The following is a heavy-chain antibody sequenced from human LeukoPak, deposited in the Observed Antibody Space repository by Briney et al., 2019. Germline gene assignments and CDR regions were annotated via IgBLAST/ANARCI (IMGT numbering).Heavy chain of an antibody. J-gene: IGHJ4*02. Sequence: GRSLRLSCAASGFTFSSYAMHWVRQAPGKGLEWVAVISYDGSNKYYADSVKGRFTISRDNSKNTLYLQINSLRAEDTAVYYCASGSYSTADYWGQGTLVTVSS. D-gene: IGHD1-26*01. CDR1: GFTFSSYA. CDR3: ASGSYSTADY. CDR2: ISYDGSNK. V-gene: IGHV3-30-3*01.